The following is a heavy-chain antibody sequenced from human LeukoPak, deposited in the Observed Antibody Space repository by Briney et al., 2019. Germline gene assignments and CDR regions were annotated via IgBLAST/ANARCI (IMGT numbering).Heavy chain of an antibody. CDR1: GGTFSSYT. J-gene: IGHJ4*02. CDR3: ASIAVAGKPLFGY. CDR2: IIPILGIA. Sequence: SVKVSCKASGGTFSSYTISWVRQAPGQELEWMGRIIPILGIANYAQKFQGRVTITADKSTSTAYMELSSLRSEDTAVYYCASIAVAGKPLFGYWGQGTLVTVSS. V-gene: IGHV1-69*02. D-gene: IGHD6-19*01.